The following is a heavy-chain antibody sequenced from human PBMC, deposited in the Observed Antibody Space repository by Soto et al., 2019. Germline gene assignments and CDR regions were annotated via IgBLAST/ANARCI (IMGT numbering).Heavy chain of an antibody. J-gene: IGHJ4*02. CDR2: INPNSGGT. CDR3: ARDAGSWEMEYYFDY. D-gene: IGHD6-13*01. V-gene: IGHV1-2*04. Sequence: ASVKVSCKASGYTFTGYYMHWVRQAPGQGLEWMGWINPNSGGTNYAQKFQGWVTMTRDTSISTAYMELSRLRSDDTAVYYCARDAGSWEMEYYFDYWGQGTLVTVSS. CDR1: GYTFTGYY.